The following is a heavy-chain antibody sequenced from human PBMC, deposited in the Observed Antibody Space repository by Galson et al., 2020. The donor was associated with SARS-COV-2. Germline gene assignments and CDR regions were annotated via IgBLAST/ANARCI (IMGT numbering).Heavy chain of an antibody. CDR3: ARGSAGGGWTDAFDI. D-gene: IGHD3-3*01. Sequence: SVKVSCKASGGTFSSYAISWVRQAPGQGLEWMGGIIPIFGTANYAQKFQGRVTITADESTSTAYMELSSLRSEDTAVYYCARGSAGGGWTDAFDIWGQGTMVTVSS. CDR1: GGTFSSYA. V-gene: IGHV1-69*13. J-gene: IGHJ3*02. CDR2: IIPIFGTA.